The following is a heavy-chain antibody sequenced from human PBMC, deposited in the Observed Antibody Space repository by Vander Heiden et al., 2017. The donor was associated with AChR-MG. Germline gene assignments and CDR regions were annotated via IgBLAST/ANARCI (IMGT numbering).Heavy chain of an antibody. V-gene: IGHV1-69*01. D-gene: IGHD3-9*01. CDR3: ARWPSLPILPYYYYGMDV. CDR2: IIPIFGTA. J-gene: IGHJ6*02. CDR1: GGTFSSYA. Sequence: QVQLVQSGAEVKKPGSSVKVSCKASGGTFSSYAISWVRQAPGQGLEWMGGIIPIFGTANYAQKFQGRVTITADESTSTAYMELSSLRSEDTAVYYCARWPSLPILPYYYYGMDVWGQGTTVTVSS.